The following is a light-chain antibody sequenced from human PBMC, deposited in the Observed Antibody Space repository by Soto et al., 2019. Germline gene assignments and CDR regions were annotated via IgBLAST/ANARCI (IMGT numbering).Light chain of an antibody. V-gene: IGKV3-15*01. CDR1: QGVSNN. J-gene: IGKJ1*01. CDR3: QQYNNWPPWT. CDR2: GAS. Sequence: EIVMTQSPTTLSVSPGERATLSCRASQGVSNNLAWYQQKPGLAPRLLIYGASTRATGIPARFSGSGSGTEFTLTISSQQSEDFAVYYCQQYNNWPPWTFGQGTKVEIK.